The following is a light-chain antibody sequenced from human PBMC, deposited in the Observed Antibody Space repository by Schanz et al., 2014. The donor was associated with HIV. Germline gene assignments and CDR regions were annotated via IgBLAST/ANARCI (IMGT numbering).Light chain of an antibody. Sequence: QSALTQPASVSGSPGQSITISCTGTSSDVGAYNSVSWWQQQYPGKAPKLMIYDVSNRPSGVSNRFSGSKSGNTASLTISGLQAEDEADYYCSSYTSSSTWVFGGGTKLTVL. CDR2: DVS. J-gene: IGLJ3*02. V-gene: IGLV2-14*03. CDR1: SSDVGAYNS. CDR3: SSYTSSSTWV.